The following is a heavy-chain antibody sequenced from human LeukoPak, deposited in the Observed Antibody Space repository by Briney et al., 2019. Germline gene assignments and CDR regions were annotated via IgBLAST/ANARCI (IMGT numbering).Heavy chain of an antibody. CDR1: GGSISSSSYY. J-gene: IGHJ4*02. CDR3: ARLNYYGSGRTSVDY. D-gene: IGHD3-10*01. CDR2: IYYSGST. V-gene: IGHV4-39*01. Sequence: SETLSLTCTVSGGSISSSSYYWGWIRQPPGKGLEWIENIYYSGSTYYNPSLKSRVTISVVTSNIQFSLSLSSVTAADTAVYYCARLNYYGSGRTSVDYWGQGTLVTVSS.